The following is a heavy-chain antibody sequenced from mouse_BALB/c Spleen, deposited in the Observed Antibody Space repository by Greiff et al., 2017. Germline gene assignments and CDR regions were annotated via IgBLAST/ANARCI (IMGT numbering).Heavy chain of an antibody. Sequence: EVQRVESGGGLVKPGGSLKLSCAASGFSFSDYYMYWVRQTPEKRLEWVATISDGGSYTYYPDSVKGRFTISRDNAKNNLYLQMSSLKSEDTAMYYCARDQVTTDAMAYWGQGTSVTVSA. J-gene: IGHJ4*01. CDR3: ARDQVTTDAMAY. D-gene: IGHD1-1*01. CDR1: GFSFSDYY. V-gene: IGHV5-4*02. CDR2: ISDGGSYT.